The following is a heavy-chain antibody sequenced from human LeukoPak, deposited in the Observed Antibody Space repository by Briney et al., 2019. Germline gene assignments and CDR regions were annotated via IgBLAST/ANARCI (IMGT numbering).Heavy chain of an antibody. J-gene: IGHJ4*01. V-gene: IGHV3-48*04. D-gene: IGHD3-10*01. CDR1: GFTFSSYN. CDR3: ARETRGESDY. CDR2: ISSSSSTI. Sequence: GGSLRLSCAASGFTFSSYNMNWVRQAPGKGLEWVSYISSSSSTIYYADSVKGRFTISRDNAKNSLYLQMNSLRAEDTAMYYCARETRGESDYWGHGTLVTVSS.